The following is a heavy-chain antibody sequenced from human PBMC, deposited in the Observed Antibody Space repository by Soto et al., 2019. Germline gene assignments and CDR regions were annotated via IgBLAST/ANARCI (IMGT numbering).Heavy chain of an antibody. Sequence: PGGSLRLSCAASGFSFSDYVMHWVRQAPGKGLEWVSVISDDGNNKYYADSVKGRFTIYRENSKNTLYLQMNSLRAEDTGVYYCAKGGTAMVTWGQGTLVTVSS. CDR3: AKGGTAMVT. V-gene: IGHV3-30*18. CDR1: GFSFSDYV. CDR2: ISDDGNNK. D-gene: IGHD5-18*01. J-gene: IGHJ5*02.